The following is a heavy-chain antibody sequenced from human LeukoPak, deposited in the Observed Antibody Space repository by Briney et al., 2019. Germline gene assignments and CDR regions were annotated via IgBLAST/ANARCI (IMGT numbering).Heavy chain of an antibody. CDR2: MSPNSGNT. V-gene: IGHV1-8*03. J-gene: IGHJ4*02. Sequence: GASVKVSCKASGYTFTSYDINWVRQATGQGLEWMGWMSPNSGNTGYAQKFQGRVTITRNTSISTAYMELSSLRSEDTAVYYCARGRGDHIDYWGQGTLVTVPS. D-gene: IGHD2-21*02. CDR1: GYTFTSYD. CDR3: ARGRGDHIDY.